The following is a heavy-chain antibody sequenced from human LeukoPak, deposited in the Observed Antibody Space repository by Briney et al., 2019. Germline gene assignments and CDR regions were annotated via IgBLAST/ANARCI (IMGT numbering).Heavy chain of an antibody. CDR3: ARAHYGYFDY. J-gene: IGHJ4*02. V-gene: IGHV1-69*10. CDR2: IIPILGIA. Sequence: SVKVSCKASGYTFTSYGISWVRQAPGQGLEWMGGIIPILGIANYAQKFQGRVTITADKSTSTAYMELSSLRSEDTAVYNCARAHYGYFDYWGQGTLVTVSS. CDR1: GYTFTSYG. D-gene: IGHD4-17*01.